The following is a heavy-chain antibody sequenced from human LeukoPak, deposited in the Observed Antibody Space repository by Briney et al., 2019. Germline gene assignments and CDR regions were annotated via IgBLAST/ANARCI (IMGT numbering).Heavy chain of an antibody. CDR3: AKSHMAHDYGDFLDY. Sequence: SETLSLTCAVFGGSFSGYYWSRIRQPPGKGLEWIGEINHSGSTHYNPSLKSRVTMSVDTSTAQSSRKLSSLTAAAPAVYYCAKSHMAHDYGDFLDYSGHGTPVTASS. J-gene: IGHJ4*01. V-gene: IGHV4-34*01. CDR1: GGSFSGYY. CDR2: INHSGST. D-gene: IGHD4-17*01.